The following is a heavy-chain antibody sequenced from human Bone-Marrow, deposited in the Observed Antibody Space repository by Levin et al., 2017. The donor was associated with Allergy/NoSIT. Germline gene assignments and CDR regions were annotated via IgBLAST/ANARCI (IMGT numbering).Heavy chain of an antibody. D-gene: IGHD6-19*01. CDR3: VRGSTGWFSEFFLH. J-gene: IGHJ1*01. CDR1: GFTFDNYG. Sequence: SLKISCAASGFTFDNYGFHWVRQAPGKGLEWVSGINWSSGSIAYADSVKGRFTISRDNAKQSVYLQMNSLRPEDTALYYCVRGSTGWFSEFFLHWGQGTLVTVSS. V-gene: IGHV3-9*01. CDR2: INWSSGSI.